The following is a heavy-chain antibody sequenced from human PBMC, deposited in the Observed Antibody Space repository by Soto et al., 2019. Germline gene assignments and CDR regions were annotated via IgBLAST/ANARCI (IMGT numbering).Heavy chain of an antibody. CDR1: GGTFSSYA. J-gene: IGHJ6*02. V-gene: IGHV1-69*01. CDR2: IIPIFGTA. Sequence: QVQLVQSGAEVQKPGSSVKVSCKASGGTFSSYAISWVRQAPGQGLEWMGGIIPIFGTANYAQKFQGRVTITADESTSTAYMELSSLRSEDTAVYYCARVIAARPLGYYYGMDVWGQGTTVTVSS. CDR3: ARVIAARPLGYYYGMDV. D-gene: IGHD6-6*01.